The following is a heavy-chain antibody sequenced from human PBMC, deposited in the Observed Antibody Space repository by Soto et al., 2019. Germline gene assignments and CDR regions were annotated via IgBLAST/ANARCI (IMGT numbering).Heavy chain of an antibody. V-gene: IGHV4-31*02. CDR1: GGSISSGGYY. CDR3: ARVHYDFWSGYSPYYFDY. J-gene: IGHJ4*02. D-gene: IGHD3-3*01. CDR2: IYYSGST. Sequence: PSETLSLTXTVSGGSISSGGYYWSWIRQHPGKGLEWIGYIYYSGSTYYNPSLKSRVTISVDTSKNQFSLKLSSVTAADTAVYYCARVHYDFWSGYSPYYFDYWGQGTLVTVSS.